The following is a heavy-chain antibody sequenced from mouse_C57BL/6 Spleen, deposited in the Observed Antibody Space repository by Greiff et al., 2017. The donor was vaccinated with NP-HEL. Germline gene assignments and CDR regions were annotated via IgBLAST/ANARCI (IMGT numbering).Heavy chain of an antibody. CDR2: IYPGDGDT. CDR3: ASICYDYDFAD. Sequence: VKLVESGPELVKPGASVKISCKASGYAFSSSWMNWVKQRPGKGLVWIGRIYPGDGDTYYNGKFKGKATLTADKSSSTAYMQLSSLTSEDSAVYFCASICYDYDFADWGQETLVTVST. V-gene: IGHV1-82*01. J-gene: IGHJ3*01. D-gene: IGHD2-4*01. CDR1: GYAFSSSW.